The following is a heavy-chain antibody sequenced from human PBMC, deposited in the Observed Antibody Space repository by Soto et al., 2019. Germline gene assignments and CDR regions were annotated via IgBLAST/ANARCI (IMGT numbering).Heavy chain of an antibody. CDR1: GGSISGYY. CDR3: ARLHSSGWYYFDY. D-gene: IGHD6-19*01. V-gene: IGHV4-59*01. Sequence: PSETLSLTCTVSGGSISGYYWSWIRQPPGKRLEWIGYIDYYGSTNYNPSLKSRVTISVDTSKNQFSLKLSSVTAADTAVYYCARLHSSGWYYFDYWGQGTLVTVSS. CDR2: IDYYGST. J-gene: IGHJ4*02.